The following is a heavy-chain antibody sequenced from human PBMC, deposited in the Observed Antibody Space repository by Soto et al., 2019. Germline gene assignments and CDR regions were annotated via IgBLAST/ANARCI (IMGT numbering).Heavy chain of an antibody. CDR2: IYHSGST. Sequence: TSETLSLTCAVSGGSISSGGYSWSWIWQPPGKGLEWIGYIYHSGSTYYNPSLKSRVTISVDTSKNQFSLKLSSVTAADTAVYYCGVVVVITDIPYWAQGIPVTVSS. D-gene: IGHD2-15*01. V-gene: IGHV4-30-2*02. CDR1: GGSISSGGYS. CDR3: GVVVVITDIPY. J-gene: IGHJ4*02.